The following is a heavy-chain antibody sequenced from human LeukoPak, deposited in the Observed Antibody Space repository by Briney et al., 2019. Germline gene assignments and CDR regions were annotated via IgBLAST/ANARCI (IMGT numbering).Heavy chain of an antibody. CDR1: GFTFSSYG. CDR3: AKGKYSSSWYGY. V-gene: IGHV3-30*18. D-gene: IGHD6-13*01. Sequence: GGSLRLSCAASGFTFSSYGMHWFRQAPGKGLEWVAVISYDGSNKYYADSVKGRFTISRDNSKNTLYLQMNSLRAEDTAVYYCAKGKYSSSWYGYWGQGTLVTVSS. CDR2: ISYDGSNK. J-gene: IGHJ4*02.